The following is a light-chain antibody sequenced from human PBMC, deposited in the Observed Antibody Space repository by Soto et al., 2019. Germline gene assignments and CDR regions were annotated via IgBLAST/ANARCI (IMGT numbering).Light chain of an antibody. CDR2: EVS. V-gene: IGLV2-8*01. J-gene: IGLJ1*01. CDR1: SSDVGGYND. CDR3: SSFAGRTPYV. Sequence: QSVLTQPPSPSGSPGQSVTLSCTGTSSDVGGYNDVSWYQQHPGKAPKLMIYEVSKRPSGVPDRFSGSKSGNTASLTVSGLQAEDEADYYCSSFAGRTPYVFGTGTKVTVL.